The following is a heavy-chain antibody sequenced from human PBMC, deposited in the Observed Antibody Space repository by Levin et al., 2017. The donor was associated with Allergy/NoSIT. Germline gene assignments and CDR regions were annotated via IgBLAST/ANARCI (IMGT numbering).Heavy chain of an antibody. CDR2: IFYTGST. D-gene: IGHD3-3*01. CDR3: ATTIYGTLYFDN. V-gene: IGHV4-31*02. CDR1: GASVASGGHA. J-gene: IGHJ4*02. Sequence: NPSETLSLTCTVSGASVASGGHAWSWVRQYPGKDLEFLGYIFYTGSTYYNPSLQSRFTMSAERSKNQFSFKLTSVTAADATVYYCATTIYGTLYFDNWGQGAPVAVSS.